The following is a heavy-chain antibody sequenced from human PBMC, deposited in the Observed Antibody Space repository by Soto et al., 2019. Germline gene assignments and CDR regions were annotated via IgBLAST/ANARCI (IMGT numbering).Heavy chain of an antibody. CDR2: INAVEGNT. D-gene: IGHD2-2*01. Sequence: GASVQVSRKASGYTFTSLALQWERQAPGQRMEGRRGINAVEGNTQYSQKFQGRGTVTRDTAASTAYMDLSSLRSEDTAVYSCARGGCRGTSCYYSYNYYGMDVWGQGTTVTAP. J-gene: IGHJ6*02. V-gene: IGHV1-3*01. CDR1: GYTFTSLA. CDR3: ARGGCRGTSCYYSYNYYGMDV.